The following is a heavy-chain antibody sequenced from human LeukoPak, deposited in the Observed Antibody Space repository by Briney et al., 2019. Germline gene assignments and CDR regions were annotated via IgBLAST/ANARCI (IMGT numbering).Heavy chain of an antibody. CDR1: GFTFSSYD. CDR2: ISSSSTV. CDR3: ARALDI. V-gene: IGHV3-48*01. J-gene: IGHJ3*02. Sequence: GGSLRLSCAASGFTFSSYDMNWVRQAPGKGLEWVSYISSSSTVYYVDSVKGRFTISRDNAKNSLYLQMNSLRTEDTAVYYCARALDIWGQGTMVTVPS.